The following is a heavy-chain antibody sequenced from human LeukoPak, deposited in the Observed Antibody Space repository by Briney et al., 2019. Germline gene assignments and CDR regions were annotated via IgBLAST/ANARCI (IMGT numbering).Heavy chain of an antibody. CDR1: GGSFSGYY. J-gene: IGHJ3*02. D-gene: IGHD3-9*01. V-gene: IGHV4-34*01. CDR3: ARQGDILTGQDAFDI. CDR2: INHSGST. Sequence: PSETLSLTCAVYGGSFSGYYWSWIRQPPGKGLEWIGEINHSGSTNYNPSLKSRVTISVDTSKNQFSLKLSSVTAADTAVYYCARQGDILTGQDAFDIWGRGTMVTVSS.